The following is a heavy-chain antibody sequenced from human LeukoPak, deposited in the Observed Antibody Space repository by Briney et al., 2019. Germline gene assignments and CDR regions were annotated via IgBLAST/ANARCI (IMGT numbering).Heavy chain of an antibody. Sequence: PSETLSLTCTVSGGSVSSSSYYWGWIRQPPGKGLEWIGSSSYSGTNYNNPSLKSRVSISIDTSKNQFSVKLTSVTAADTAMYYRASLGTLRSWGQGTLVTVSS. V-gene: IGHV4-39*01. D-gene: IGHD7-27*01. J-gene: IGHJ5*02. CDR1: GGSVSSSSYY. CDR2: SSYSGTN. CDR3: ASLGTLRS.